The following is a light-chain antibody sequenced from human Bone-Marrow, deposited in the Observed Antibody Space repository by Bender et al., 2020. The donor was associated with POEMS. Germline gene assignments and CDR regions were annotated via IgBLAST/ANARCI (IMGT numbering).Light chain of an antibody. CDR1: SSNIGGNA. J-gene: IGLJ3*02. Sequence: QSVLTQPPSASGTPGQRVTISCSGSSSNIGGNAVNWWQQLPGTAPKLLIYGNDQRPSGVPDRFSVSTSGTSASLAISGLQSEDEADYFCSAWDDILNGWVFGGGTQLTVL. V-gene: IGLV1-44*01. CDR3: SAWDDILNGWV. CDR2: GND.